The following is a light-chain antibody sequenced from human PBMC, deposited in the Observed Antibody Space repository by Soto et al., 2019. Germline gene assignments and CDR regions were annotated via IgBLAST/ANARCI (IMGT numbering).Light chain of an antibody. CDR3: QQRSNLIT. V-gene: IGKV3-11*01. J-gene: IGKJ5*01. Sequence: EIVLTQSPATLSLSPGERATLWFMASQSVSSYLAWYQQKPGQAPRLLIYDASNRATGVPARFSGSGSGTDFTLTISSLEPEDFAVYYCQQRSNLITFGQGTRLEIK. CDR1: QSVSSY. CDR2: DAS.